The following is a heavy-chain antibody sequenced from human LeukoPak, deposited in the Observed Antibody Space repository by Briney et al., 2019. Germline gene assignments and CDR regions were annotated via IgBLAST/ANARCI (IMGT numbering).Heavy chain of an antibody. CDR1: GYSISSGYY. CDR2: IYYSGST. J-gene: IGHJ6*03. Sequence: SETLSLTCTVSGYSISSGYYWGWIRQPPGKGLEWIGSIYYSGSTYYNPSLKSRVTISVDTSKNQFSLKLSSVTAADTAVYYCARLRSGYSYYYYYYMDVWGKGTTVTVSS. D-gene: IGHD3-3*01. V-gene: IGHV4-38-2*02. CDR3: ARLRSGYSYYYYYYMDV.